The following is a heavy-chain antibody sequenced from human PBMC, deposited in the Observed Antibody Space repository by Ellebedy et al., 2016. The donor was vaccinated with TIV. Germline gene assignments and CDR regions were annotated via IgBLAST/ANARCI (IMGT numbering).Heavy chain of an antibody. CDR2: ISSSGSSV. V-gene: IGHV3-11*01. D-gene: IGHD2-2*01. CDR1: GFTFSDYY. CDR3: ARDTRFIDHQHNWFDP. Sequence: GGSLRLSCAASGFTFSDYYMIWIRQAPGKGLEWVSYISSSGSSVYYADSVKGRVTISRDNAKHSLYLQINTLRAEDTAVYYCARDTRFIDHQHNWFDPWGQGTLVTVSS. J-gene: IGHJ5*02.